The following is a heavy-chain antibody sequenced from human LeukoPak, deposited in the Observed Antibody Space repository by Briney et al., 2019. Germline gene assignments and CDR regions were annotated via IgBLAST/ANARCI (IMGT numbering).Heavy chain of an antibody. CDR1: GFTFSSYG. Sequence: PGGSLRLSCAASGFTFSSYGMSWVRQAPGKGLEWIGSIYYSGSTYYNPSLKSRVTISVDTSKNQFSLKLSSVTAADTAVYYCARVYGSGSSSLSNWFDPWGQGTLVTVSS. J-gene: IGHJ5*02. CDR3: ARVYGSGSSSLSNWFDP. CDR2: IYYSGST. D-gene: IGHD3-10*01. V-gene: IGHV4-39*07.